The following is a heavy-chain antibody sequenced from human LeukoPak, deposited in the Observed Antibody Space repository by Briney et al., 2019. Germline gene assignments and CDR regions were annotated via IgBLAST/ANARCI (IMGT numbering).Heavy chain of an antibody. V-gene: IGHV3-48*03. D-gene: IGHD6-19*01. Sequence: GGSLRLSCAASGFTFNSYEMNWVRQAPGKGLEWLSFISSSGSIIYYADSMKGRFTISRDNAKNSLYLQMNSLRAEDTAVYYCARGQYTNDWYYFDYWGQGALVTVSS. CDR3: ARGQYTNDWYYFDY. CDR2: ISSSGSII. J-gene: IGHJ4*02. CDR1: GFTFNSYE.